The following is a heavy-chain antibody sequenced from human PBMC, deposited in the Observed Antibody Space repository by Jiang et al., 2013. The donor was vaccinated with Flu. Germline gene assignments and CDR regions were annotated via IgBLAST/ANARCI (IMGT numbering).Heavy chain of an antibody. D-gene: IGHD2-15*01. CDR2: FDPTDSYV. V-gene: IGHV5-10-1*01. CDR3: ARLRGGSLDL. Sequence: GAEVKKPGESLRISCEASGYNFTNYWISWVRQMPGKGLEWMGRFDPTDSYVNYSPSFRGHVTISGDKSVTTAYLQWSSLKASDTAIYYCARLRGGSLDLWGQGTPVTVSS. J-gene: IGHJ5*02. CDR1: GYNFTNYW.